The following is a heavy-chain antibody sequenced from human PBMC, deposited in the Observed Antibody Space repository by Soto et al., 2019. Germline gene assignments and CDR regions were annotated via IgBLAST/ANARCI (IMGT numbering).Heavy chain of an antibody. D-gene: IGHD1-26*01. CDR3: MRELLDY. J-gene: IGHJ4*02. CDR1: GFTFSGSA. Sequence: EVQLVESGGGLVQPGGSLKLSCAASGFTFSGSAIHWVRQASGKGLEWVGRIRSNANNYATAYAASVKGRFTISRDDSKNTAYLQMNSLKTEDTAVYYCMRELLDYWGQGTLVTVSS. V-gene: IGHV3-73*02. CDR2: IRSNANNYAT.